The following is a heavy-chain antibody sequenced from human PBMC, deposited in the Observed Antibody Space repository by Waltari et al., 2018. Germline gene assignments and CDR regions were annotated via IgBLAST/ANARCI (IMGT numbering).Heavy chain of an antibody. J-gene: IGHJ3*02. D-gene: IGHD1-26*01. V-gene: IGHV4-34*01. CDR3: ARAWISLILGATSAFDI. CDR1: GGSFSGYY. Sequence: QVQLQQWGAGLLKPSETLSLTCAVYGGSFSGYYWSWNRQPPGKGLEWIGEINHSGSTNYNPSLKSRVTISVDTSKNQFSLKLSSVTAADTAVYYCARAWISLILGATSAFDIWGQGTMVTVS. CDR2: INHSGST.